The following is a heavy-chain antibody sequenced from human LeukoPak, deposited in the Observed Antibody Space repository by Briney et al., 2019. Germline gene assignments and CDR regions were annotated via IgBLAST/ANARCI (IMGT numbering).Heavy chain of an antibody. CDR1: GYSISSGYY. J-gene: IGHJ3*02. D-gene: IGHD3-3*01. V-gene: IGHV4-38-2*01. CDR3: ARHRDYDFWSGYPGAFDI. Sequence: SETLSLTCAVSGYSISSGYYWGWIRQPPGKGLEWIGSIYHSGSTYYNPSLKSRVTISVDTSKNQFSLKLSSVTAADTAVYYCARHRDYDFWSGYPGAFDIWGQGTMVTVSS. CDR2: IYHSGST.